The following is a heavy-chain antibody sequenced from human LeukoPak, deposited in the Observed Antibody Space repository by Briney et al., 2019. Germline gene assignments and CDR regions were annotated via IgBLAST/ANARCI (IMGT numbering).Heavy chain of an antibody. CDR3: ARGDSTTIFGVVWASSNWFDP. Sequence: SETLSLTCAVYGGSFSGYYWSWIRQPPGKGLEWIGEINHSGSTNYNPSLKSRVTISVDTSKNQFSLKLSSVTAADTAVYYCARGDSTTIFGVVWASSNWFDPWGQGTLSPSPQ. J-gene: IGHJ5*02. CDR2: INHSGST. V-gene: IGHV4-34*01. CDR1: GGSFSGYY. D-gene: IGHD3-3*01.